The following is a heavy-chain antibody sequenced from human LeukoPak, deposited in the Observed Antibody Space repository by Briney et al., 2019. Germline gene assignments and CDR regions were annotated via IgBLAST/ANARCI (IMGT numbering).Heavy chain of an antibody. J-gene: IGHJ2*01. CDR2: INHSGST. CDR1: GGSFSGYY. V-gene: IGHV4-34*01. CDR3: ARSPNRARYFDL. Sequence: KPSETLSLNRAVYGGSFSGYYWSWIRQPPGKGLEWIGEINHSGSTNYNPSLKSRVTISVNTSKNQFSVKLSSVTAADTAVYYCARSPNRARYFDLWGRGTLVTVSS. D-gene: IGHD1-14*01.